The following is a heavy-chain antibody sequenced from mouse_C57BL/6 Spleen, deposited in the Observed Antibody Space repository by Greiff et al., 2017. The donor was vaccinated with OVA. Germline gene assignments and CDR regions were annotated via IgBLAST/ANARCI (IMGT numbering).Heavy chain of an antibody. V-gene: IGHV1-26*01. D-gene: IGHD1-1*01. CDR3: ARDTVVAKNWYFDV. Sequence: EVQLQQSGPELVKPGASVKISCKASGYTFTDYYMNWVKQSHGKSLEWIGDINPNNGGTSYNQKFKGKATLTVDKSSSTAYMELRSLTSEDSAVYYCARDTVVAKNWYFDVWGTGTTVTVSS. CDR1: GYTFTDYY. CDR2: INPNNGGT. J-gene: IGHJ1*03.